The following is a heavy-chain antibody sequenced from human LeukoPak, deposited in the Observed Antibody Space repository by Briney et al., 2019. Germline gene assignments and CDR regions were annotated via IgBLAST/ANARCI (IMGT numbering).Heavy chain of an antibody. CDR1: GGTFSSYA. CDR2: IIPIFGTA. Sequence: SVKVSCKASGGTFSSYAISWVRQAPGQGLEWMGGIIPIFGTANYAQKFQGRVTITADESTSTAYMELRSLRSNDTAVYYCARDLPYYDFWSGYYSAYYGMDVWGKGPRSPSPQ. J-gene: IGHJ6*01. V-gene: IGHV1-69*01. CDR3: ARDLPYYDFWSGYYSAYYGMDV. D-gene: IGHD3-3*01.